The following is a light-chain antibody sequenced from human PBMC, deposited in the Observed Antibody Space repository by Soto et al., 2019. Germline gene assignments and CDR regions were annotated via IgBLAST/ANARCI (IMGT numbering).Light chain of an antibody. CDR3: QEYGRSPFT. V-gene: IGKV3-20*01. CDR1: QSVSSNN. J-gene: IGKJ3*01. CDR2: GAS. Sequence: EIVLTQSPGTLSLSPGERATLSCRASQSVSSNNLAWYQQRPGQAPRVVIYGASTRATGIPERLSGSGSVTDFTLTISRLEPEDWAVYYCQEYGRSPFTFGPGTKMDIK.